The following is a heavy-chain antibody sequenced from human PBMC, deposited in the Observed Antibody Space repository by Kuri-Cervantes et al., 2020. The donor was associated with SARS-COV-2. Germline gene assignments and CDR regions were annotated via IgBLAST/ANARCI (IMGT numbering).Heavy chain of an antibody. CDR3: ARRESWKGDFDI. J-gene: IGHJ3*02. D-gene: IGHD1-1*01. Sequence: GGSLRLSCAASGFTVSTNFMNFFRQSPGKGLEWVSVIYSGGGTYYADSVKGRFTISRDNYKNTLYLQMNSLRAEDTAVYYCARRESWKGDFDIWGQGAMVTVSS. CDR2: IYSGGGT. V-gene: IGHV3-53*01. CDR1: GFTVSTNF.